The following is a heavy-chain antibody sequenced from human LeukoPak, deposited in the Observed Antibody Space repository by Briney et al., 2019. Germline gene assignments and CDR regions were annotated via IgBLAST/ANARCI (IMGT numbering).Heavy chain of an antibody. J-gene: IGHJ4*02. V-gene: IGHV4-38-2*01. CDR2: IYHSGST. Sequence: RSSATLSLTCAVSGYSIGSGCYWGWIRQPPGKGLEWIGSIYHSGSTYYNPSLKSRVTISVDTSKNQFSLKLSSVTAADTAVYYCASITYGDYHYWGQGTLVTVSS. CDR3: ASITYGDYHY. D-gene: IGHD4-17*01. CDR1: GYSIGSGCY.